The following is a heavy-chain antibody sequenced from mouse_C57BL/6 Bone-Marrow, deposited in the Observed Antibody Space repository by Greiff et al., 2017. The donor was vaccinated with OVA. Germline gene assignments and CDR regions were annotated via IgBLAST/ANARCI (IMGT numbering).Heavy chain of an antibody. CDR2: INPNNGGT. CDR3: AEGRDYAY. Sequence: VQLQQSGPELVKPGASVKISCKASGYTFTDYYMNWVKQSHGKSLEWIGDINPNNGGTSYNQKFKGKATLTVDKSSSTAYMELRSLTSEDSAVYYCAEGRDYAYWGQGTTLTVSS. D-gene: IGHD2-4*01. J-gene: IGHJ2*01. V-gene: IGHV1-26*01. CDR1: GYTFTDYY.